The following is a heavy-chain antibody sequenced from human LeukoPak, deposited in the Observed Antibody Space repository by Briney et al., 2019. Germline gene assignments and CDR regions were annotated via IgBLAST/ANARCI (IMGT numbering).Heavy chain of an antibody. CDR1: GFTFSDYY. J-gene: IGHJ4*02. V-gene: IGHV3-11*01. D-gene: IGHD6-13*01. CDR2: INSLGDTI. CDR3: AKDFNSSSWYPDY. Sequence: GSLRLSCAASGFTFSDYYMSWIRQAPGKGLEWVSYINSLGDTINYADSVKGRFTISRDNAKNSLYLQMNSLRAEDTAVYYCAKDFNSSSWYPDYWGQGTLVTVSS.